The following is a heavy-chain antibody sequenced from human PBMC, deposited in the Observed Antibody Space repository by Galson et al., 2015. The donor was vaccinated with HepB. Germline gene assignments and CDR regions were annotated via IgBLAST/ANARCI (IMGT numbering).Heavy chain of an antibody. CDR3: ANALIIGEHQLLWRVGWFDP. D-gene: IGHD2-2*01. CDR1: GGTFSSYA. CDR2: IIPIFGTA. Sequence: SVKVSCKASGGTFSSYAISWVRQAPGQGLEWMGGIIPIFGTANYAQKFQGRVTITADESTSTAYMELSSLRSEDTAVYYCANALIIGEHQLLWRVGWFDPWGQGTLVTVSS. V-gene: IGHV1-69*13. J-gene: IGHJ5*02.